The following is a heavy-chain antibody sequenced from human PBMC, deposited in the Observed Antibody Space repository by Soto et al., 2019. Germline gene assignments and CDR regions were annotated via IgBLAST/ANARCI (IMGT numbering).Heavy chain of an antibody. Sequence: GGSLRLSCAASGFTFSNYGMHWVRQAPGKGLEWVAVIWYDGINKYYADSVKGRFTISRYNSKNTLYVQRISLRAEDTAVYYCARDPSHGSGSYLDYWGQGTLVTVSS. CDR1: GFTFSNYG. V-gene: IGHV3-33*01. CDR3: ARDPSHGSGSYLDY. J-gene: IGHJ4*02. D-gene: IGHD3-10*01. CDR2: IWYDGINK.